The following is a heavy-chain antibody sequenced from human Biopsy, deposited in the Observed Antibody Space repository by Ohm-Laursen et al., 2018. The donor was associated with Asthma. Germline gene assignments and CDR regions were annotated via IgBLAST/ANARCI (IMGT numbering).Heavy chain of an antibody. CDR3: ARHWDWGSFFDY. V-gene: IGHV4-39*01. Sequence: GTLSLTCPVSGGSMSSSSYYWGWIRQPPGKGLEWMGNISYTGSAYHNPSLKSRVTISVDTSKNHFSLKLGSVTAADTAVYYCARHWDWGSFFDYWGQGTPVTVSS. CDR1: GGSMSSSSYY. CDR2: ISYTGSA. J-gene: IGHJ4*02. D-gene: IGHD7-27*01.